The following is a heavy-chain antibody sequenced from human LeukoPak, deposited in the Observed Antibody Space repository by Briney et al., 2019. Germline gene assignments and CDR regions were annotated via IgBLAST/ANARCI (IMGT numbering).Heavy chain of an antibody. J-gene: IGHJ4*02. CDR2: ISAYNGNT. D-gene: IGHD3-22*01. V-gene: IGHV1-18*01. Sequence: ASVKVSCKASGYTFTSYGISWVRQAPGQGLEWMGWISAYNGNTNYAQKLQGRVTMTTDTSTSTAYMELRSLRSDDTAVYYCARDPKNITYYYDSSGYPTLDYWGQGTLVTVSS. CDR3: ARDPKNITYYYDSSGYPTLDY. CDR1: GYTFTSYG.